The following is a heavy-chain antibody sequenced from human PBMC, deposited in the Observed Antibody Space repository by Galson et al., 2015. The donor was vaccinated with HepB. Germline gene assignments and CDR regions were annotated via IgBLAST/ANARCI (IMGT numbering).Heavy chain of an antibody. D-gene: IGHD6-13*01. CDR1: GFTFSSYS. V-gene: IGHV3-21*01. Sequence: SLRLSCAASGFTFSSYSMNWVRQAPGKGLEWVSSISSSSSYIYYADSVKGRFTISRDNAKNSLYLQMNSLRAEDTAVYYCARDKGPYSSSWLNWFDPWGQGTLVTVSS. CDR2: ISSSSSYI. CDR3: ARDKGPYSSSWLNWFDP. J-gene: IGHJ5*02.